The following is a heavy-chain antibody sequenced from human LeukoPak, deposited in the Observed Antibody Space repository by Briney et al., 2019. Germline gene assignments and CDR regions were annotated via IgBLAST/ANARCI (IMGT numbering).Heavy chain of an antibody. J-gene: IGHJ5*02. V-gene: IGHV3-23*01. CDR3: AKESRFSYYYDSSGYPRNWFEP. D-gene: IGHD3-22*01. Sequence: GGSLRLSCAASGFTFSSYAMSWVRQAPGKGLEWVSNISGSGVSGGNTYYADSVKGRFTISRDNSKNTLYLQMNSLRAEDTAVYYCAKESRFSYYYDSSGYPRNWFEPWGHRTLITVSS. CDR2: ISGSGVSGGNT. CDR1: GFTFSSYA.